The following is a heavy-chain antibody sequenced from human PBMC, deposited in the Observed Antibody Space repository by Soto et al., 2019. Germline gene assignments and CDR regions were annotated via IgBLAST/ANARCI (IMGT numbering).Heavy chain of an antibody. V-gene: IGHV1-8*01. Sequence: ASVKVSCKASGYTFTSYDINWVRQATGQGLEWMGWMNPNSGNTGYAQKFQGRVTMTRNTSISTAYMELSSLRSEDTAVYYCARGRRSSSSFPYNWFDPWGQGTLVTVPS. CDR2: MNPNSGNT. D-gene: IGHD6-6*01. J-gene: IGHJ5*02. CDR1: GYTFTSYD. CDR3: ARGRRSSSSFPYNWFDP.